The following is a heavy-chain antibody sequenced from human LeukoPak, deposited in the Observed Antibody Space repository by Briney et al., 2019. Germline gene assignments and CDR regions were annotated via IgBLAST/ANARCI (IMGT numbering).Heavy chain of an antibody. Sequence: GGSLRLSCAASGFTFSGSAMHWVRQASGKGLEWVGRIRSKANSYATAYAASVKGRFTISRDDSKNTAYLQMNSLKTEDTAVYYCTSPPAMVIDWGQGTLVTVSS. D-gene: IGHD5-18*01. J-gene: IGHJ4*02. CDR1: GFTFSGSA. CDR3: TSPPAMVID. V-gene: IGHV3-73*01. CDR2: IRSKANSYAT.